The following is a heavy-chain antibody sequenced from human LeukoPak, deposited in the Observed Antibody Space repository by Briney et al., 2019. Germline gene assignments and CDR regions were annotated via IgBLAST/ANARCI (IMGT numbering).Heavy chain of an antibody. J-gene: IGHJ6*04. CDR3: ARGEQLRYFDSSLDYYYYYGMDV. CDR1: GGTFSNYA. CDR2: IIPIFGTA. V-gene: IGHV1-69*06. Sequence: ASVKVSCKASGGTFSNYAISWVRQAPGQGLEWMGGIIPIFGTANYARKFQGRVTITADKSTSTAYMELSSLRSEDTAVYYCARGEQLRYFDSSLDYYYYYGMDVWGKGTTVTVSS. D-gene: IGHD3-9*01.